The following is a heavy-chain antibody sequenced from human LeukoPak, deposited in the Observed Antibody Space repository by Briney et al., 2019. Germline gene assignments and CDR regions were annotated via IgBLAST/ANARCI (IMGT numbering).Heavy chain of an antibody. CDR2: INPNSGGT. CDR3: ARDPRRSTRSFYYYGMDV. D-gene: IGHD2-2*01. CDR1: GYTFTGYY. V-gene: IGHV1-2*02. J-gene: IGHJ6*02. Sequence: ASVKVSCKASGYTFTGYYMHWVRQAPGQGLEWMGWINPNSGGTYYAQKFQGRVTMTRDTSISTAYLDLSRLRSDDTAVYYCARDPRRSTRSFYYYGMDVWGQGTTVTVSS.